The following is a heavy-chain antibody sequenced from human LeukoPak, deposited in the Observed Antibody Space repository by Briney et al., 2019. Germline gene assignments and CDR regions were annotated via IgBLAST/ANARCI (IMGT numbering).Heavy chain of an antibody. CDR1: GFTFSSYA. Sequence: RGSLRLSCAASGFTFSSYAMSWVRQAPGKGLEWVSAISGSGGSTYYADSVKGRFTISRDNSKNTLYLQMNSLRAEDTAVYYCARDRWPYSWFDPWGQGTLVTVSS. V-gene: IGHV3-23*01. J-gene: IGHJ5*02. CDR2: ISGSGGST. D-gene: IGHD2-15*01. CDR3: ARDRWPYSWFDP.